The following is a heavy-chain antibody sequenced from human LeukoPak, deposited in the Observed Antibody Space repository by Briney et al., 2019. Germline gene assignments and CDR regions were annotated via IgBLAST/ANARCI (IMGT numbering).Heavy chain of an antibody. Sequence: SETLSLTCTVSGGSISSYYWSWIRQPPGKGLEWIGYIYYSGGTKYNPSLKSRVTISVDTSKNQFSLKLSSVTAADTAVYYCARGYSGYDPTYFDYWGQGTLVTVSS. CDR3: ARGYSGYDPTYFDY. D-gene: IGHD5-12*01. CDR1: GGSISSYY. J-gene: IGHJ4*02. CDR2: IYYSGGT. V-gene: IGHV4-59*01.